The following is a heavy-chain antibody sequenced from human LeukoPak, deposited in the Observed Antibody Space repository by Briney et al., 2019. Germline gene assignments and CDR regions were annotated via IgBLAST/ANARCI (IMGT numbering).Heavy chain of an antibody. CDR3: ARDKGYGDYGGNY. D-gene: IGHD4-17*01. V-gene: IGHV1-69*08. CDR2: VIPILGTP. Sequence: GSSVKVSCKASGDTFSTYTVTWVRQAPGQGLEWMGGVIPILGTPNYAQKFQGRVTITADKSTTTVSIDLRSLRSDDTAVYYCARDKGYGDYGGNYWGQGTLVTVSS. J-gene: IGHJ4*02. CDR1: GDTFSTYT.